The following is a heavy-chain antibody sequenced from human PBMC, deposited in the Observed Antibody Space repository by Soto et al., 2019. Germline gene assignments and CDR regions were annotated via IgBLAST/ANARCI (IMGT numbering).Heavy chain of an antibody. CDR1: GGSISSGGYY. Sequence: SETLSFTCTVSGGSISSGGYYWSWIRQHPGKGLEWIGYIYYSGSTYYNPSLKSRVTISVDTSKNQFSLKLSSVTAADTAVYYCARGSITMVRGNDAFDIWGQGTMVTVSS. J-gene: IGHJ3*02. D-gene: IGHD3-10*01. CDR3: ARGSITMVRGNDAFDI. V-gene: IGHV4-31*03. CDR2: IYYSGST.